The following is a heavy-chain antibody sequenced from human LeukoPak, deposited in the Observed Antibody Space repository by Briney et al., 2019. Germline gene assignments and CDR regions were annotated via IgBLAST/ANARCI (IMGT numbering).Heavy chain of an antibody. Sequence: ASPKVSCKASGYSFTGYYMNWVRQAPGQGLEWMGWINPNSGGTNYAQKFQGRVTMTRDTSISTAYMELRKLRSDDTAVYYCARSYSSSYYWFDPWGQGTLVTVSS. CDR3: ARSYSSSYYWFDP. CDR1: GYSFTGYY. V-gene: IGHV1-2*02. D-gene: IGHD6-13*01. CDR2: INPNSGGT. J-gene: IGHJ5*02.